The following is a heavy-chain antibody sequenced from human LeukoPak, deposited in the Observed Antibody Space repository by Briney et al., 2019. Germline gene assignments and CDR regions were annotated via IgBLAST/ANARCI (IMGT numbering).Heavy chain of an antibody. D-gene: IGHD3-16*01. J-gene: IGHJ3*02. V-gene: IGHV1-18*01. CDR2: ISAYNGNT. CDR3: ARVAGAGQRVRAFDI. Sequence: ASVKVSCKASGYTFTSSGISWVRQAPGQGLEWMGWISAYNGNTNYAQKLQGRVTMTTDTSTSTAYMELRSLRSDDTAVYYCARVAGAGQRVRAFDIWGQGTMVTVSS. CDR1: GYTFTSSG.